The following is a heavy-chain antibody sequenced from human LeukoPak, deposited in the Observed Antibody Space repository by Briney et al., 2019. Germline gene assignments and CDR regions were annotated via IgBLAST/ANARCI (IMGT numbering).Heavy chain of an antibody. V-gene: IGHV4-30-4*02. J-gene: IGHJ4*02. CDR2: IYYSGST. D-gene: IGHD3-10*01. Sequence: SETLSLTCTVSGGSISSGDYYWSWIRQPPGKGLEWIGYIYYSGSTYYNPSLKSRVTISVDTSKNQFSLKLSSVTAADTAVYYCARDMVRGIIKYYFDYWGQGTLVTVSS. CDR1: GGSISSGDYY. CDR3: ARDMVRGIIKYYFDY.